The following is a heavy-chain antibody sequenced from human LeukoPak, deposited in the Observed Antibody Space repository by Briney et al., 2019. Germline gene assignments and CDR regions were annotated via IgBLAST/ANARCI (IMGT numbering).Heavy chain of an antibody. D-gene: IGHD3-10*01. CDR2: IKSNIHGGTT. J-gene: IGHJ5*02. V-gene: IGHV3-15*01. CDR1: GFTFSDAW. Sequence: GGSLRLSCAGSGFTFSDAWMSWVRQAPGKGLEWLGRIKSNIHGGTTEYAAPVKDRFTISRDDSKNTLYLQLNSLKTEDTAVYYCTREGTGLWGEWFDPWGQGTLVTVSS. CDR3: TREGTGLWGEWFDP.